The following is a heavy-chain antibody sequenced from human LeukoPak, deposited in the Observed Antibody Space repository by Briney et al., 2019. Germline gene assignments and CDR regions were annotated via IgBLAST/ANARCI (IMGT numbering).Heavy chain of an antibody. V-gene: IGHV3-33*08. CDR2: IWYDGSNK. J-gene: IGHJ3*01. CDR3: ARDVRGDGFDL. D-gene: IGHD5-24*01. Sequence: GGSLRLSCAASGFTFSSYWMHWVRQAPGKGLEWVAVIWYDGSNKYYADSVKGRFTISRDNSKNTLYLQMNSLRAEDTAIYYCARDVRGDGFDLWGQGTMVTVSS. CDR1: GFTFSSYW.